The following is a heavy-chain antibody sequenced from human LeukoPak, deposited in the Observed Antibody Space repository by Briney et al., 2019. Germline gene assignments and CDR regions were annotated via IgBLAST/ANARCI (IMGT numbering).Heavy chain of an antibody. Sequence: SETLSLTCTVSGGSISSSSYYWGWIRQPPGKGLEWIGSIYYSGSTYYNPSLKSRVTISVDTSKNQFSLKLSSVTAADTAVYYCARLGAKYYYGLGAYWGQGTLVTVSS. J-gene: IGHJ4*02. CDR1: GGSISSSSYY. CDR2: IYYSGST. V-gene: IGHV4-39*01. D-gene: IGHD3-10*01. CDR3: ARLGAKYYYGLGAY.